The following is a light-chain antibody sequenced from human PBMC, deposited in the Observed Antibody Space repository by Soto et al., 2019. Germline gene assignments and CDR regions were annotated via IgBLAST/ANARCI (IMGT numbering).Light chain of an antibody. CDR1: QSINIY. J-gene: IGKJ2*01. CDR2: GAS. V-gene: IGKV1-39*01. CDR3: QQSYRSPYT. Sequence: IQLTQSPSSLSASVGDRVTVTCRASQSINIYLNWYQQKPGKAPTLLIYGASTLQSGVPSRFSGGGSRTDVTLTIRSLQTEDFATYYCQQSYRSPYTFGQGTKLEI.